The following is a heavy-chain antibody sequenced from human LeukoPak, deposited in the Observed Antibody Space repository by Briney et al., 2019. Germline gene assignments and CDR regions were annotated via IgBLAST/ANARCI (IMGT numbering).Heavy chain of an antibody. D-gene: IGHD5-18*01. V-gene: IGHV4-34*01. CDR1: GGSFSGYY. J-gene: IGHJ6*03. CDR3: ARDGGRGLIRGGYSYGYSHMDV. Sequence: SETLSLTCAVYGGSFSGYYWSWIRQPPGKGLEWIGEINHSGSTNYNPSLKRRVTISVDTSKNQFSPKLCSVTAAVTAVYYCARDGGRGLIRGGYSYGYSHMDVWGKGTTVTVSS. CDR2: INHSGST.